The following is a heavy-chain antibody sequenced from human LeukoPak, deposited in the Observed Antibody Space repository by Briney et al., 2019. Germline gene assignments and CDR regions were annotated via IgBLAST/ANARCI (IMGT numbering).Heavy chain of an antibody. V-gene: IGHV1-2*02. D-gene: IGHD3-22*01. CDR2: INPNSGGT. Sequence: ASVKLSCTTSGSTFTDYYLHWVRQAPGPGLEWMGWINPNSGGTNYAQRFQGRLTMTRDTSITTAYMELSRLTSDDTAVYYCARGHYYSDGRYPLHYWGQGTLVTVSS. CDR3: ARGHYYSDGRYPLHY. CDR1: GSTFTDYY. J-gene: IGHJ4*02.